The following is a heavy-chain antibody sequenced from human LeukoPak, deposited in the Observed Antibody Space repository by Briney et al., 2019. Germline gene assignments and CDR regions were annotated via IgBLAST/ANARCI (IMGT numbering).Heavy chain of an antibody. V-gene: IGHV3-48*01. CDR2: IKSDSSIT. D-gene: IGHD2-2*01. Sequence: GGSLRLSCAASGFIFSGQSMNWARQAPGKGLEWVAYIKSDSSITHYADSVKGRFTISRDNGWNSLYLQMNSLRAEDTAVYYCERGLGSSNYKGHAFDIWGQGTMVTVSS. CDR3: ERGLGSSNYKGHAFDI. J-gene: IGHJ3*02. CDR1: GFIFSGQS.